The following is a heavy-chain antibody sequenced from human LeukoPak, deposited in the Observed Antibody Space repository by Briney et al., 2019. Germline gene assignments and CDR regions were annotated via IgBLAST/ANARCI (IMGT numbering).Heavy chain of an antibody. CDR3: AREVVDTAMVVYYYYYMDV. J-gene: IGHJ6*03. Sequence: GGSLRLSCAASGFTFSSYWMSWVRQAPGKGLEWVANIKQDGSEKYYVDSVKGRFTISRDNAKNSLYLQMNSLRAEDTAVYYCAREVVDTAMVVYYYYYMDVWGKGTTVTVSS. D-gene: IGHD5-18*01. CDR2: IKQDGSEK. CDR1: GFTFSSYW. V-gene: IGHV3-7*01.